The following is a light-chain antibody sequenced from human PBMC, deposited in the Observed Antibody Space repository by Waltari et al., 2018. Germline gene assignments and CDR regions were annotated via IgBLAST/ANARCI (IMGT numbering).Light chain of an antibody. CDR1: ESISSW. J-gene: IGKJ1*01. CDR2: KAS. Sequence: DIQMTQSPSTLSASVGDRVTITCRASESISSWLAWYQQKPGKAPKLLSNKASRLESGVPARFSGSGSGTEFTLTISSLQPDDFATYYGLNYNNYPWTFGQGTKVEIK. V-gene: IGKV1-5*03. CDR3: LNYNNYPWT.